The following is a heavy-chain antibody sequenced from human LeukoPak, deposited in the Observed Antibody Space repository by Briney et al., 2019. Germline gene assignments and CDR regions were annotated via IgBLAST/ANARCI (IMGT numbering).Heavy chain of an antibody. CDR1: GYTFTSYG. CDR2: INTNTGNP. Sequence: EASVKVSCKASGYTFTSYGISWVRQAPGQGLEWMGWINTNTGNPTYAQGFTGRFVFSLDTSVSTAYLQISSLKAEDTAVYYCARSTRDDYGDPDAFDIWGQGTMVTVSS. CDR3: ARSTRDDYGDPDAFDI. D-gene: IGHD4-17*01. J-gene: IGHJ3*02. V-gene: IGHV7-4-1*02.